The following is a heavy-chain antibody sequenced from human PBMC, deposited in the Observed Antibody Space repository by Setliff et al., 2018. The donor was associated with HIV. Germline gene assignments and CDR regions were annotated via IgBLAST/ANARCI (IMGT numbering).Heavy chain of an antibody. Sequence: SETLSLTCSVSGGSISSSNYYWGWIRQPPGKGLEWIGSIYYSGGTYYNPSLKSRVTISVDTSKNQFSLKLSSVTASDTAVYYCARHLVPTMAKGYFDYWGQGTLVTSPQ. D-gene: IGHD5-12*01. J-gene: IGHJ4*02. CDR2: IYYSGGT. CDR1: GGSISSSNYY. CDR3: ARHLVPTMAKGYFDY. V-gene: IGHV4-39*01.